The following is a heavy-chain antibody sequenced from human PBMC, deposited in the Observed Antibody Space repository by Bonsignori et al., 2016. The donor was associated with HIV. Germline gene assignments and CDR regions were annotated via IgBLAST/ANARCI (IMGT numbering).Heavy chain of an antibody. V-gene: IGHV3-48*02. Sequence: VRQAPGKGLEWVSYISSSSSTIYYADSVKGRFTISRDNAKNSLYLQMNSLRDEDTAVYYCARDKDTWIQLWAEFDYWGQGTLVTVSS. J-gene: IGHJ4*02. D-gene: IGHD5-18*01. CDR2: ISSSSSTI. CDR3: ARDKDTWIQLWAEFDY.